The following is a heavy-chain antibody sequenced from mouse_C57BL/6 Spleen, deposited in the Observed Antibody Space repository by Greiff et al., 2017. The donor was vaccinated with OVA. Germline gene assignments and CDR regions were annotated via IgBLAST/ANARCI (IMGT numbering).Heavy chain of an antibody. CDR3: ASGWLLQGDAMDY. CDR1: GYTFTSYW. Sequence: VKLQQPGAELVKPGASVKLSCKASGYTFTSYWMHWVKQRPGQGLEWIGMIHPNSGSTNYNEKFKSNATLTVDKSSSTAYMQLSSLTSEDSAVYYCASGWLLQGDAMDYWGQGTSVTVSS. CDR2: IHPNSGST. V-gene: IGHV1-64*01. D-gene: IGHD2-3*01. J-gene: IGHJ4*01.